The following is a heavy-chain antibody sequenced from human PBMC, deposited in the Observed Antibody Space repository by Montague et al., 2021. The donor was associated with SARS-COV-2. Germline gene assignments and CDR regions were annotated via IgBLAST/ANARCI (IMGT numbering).Heavy chain of an antibody. V-gene: IGHV3-23*03. CDR1: GFTFSNYA. J-gene: IGHJ4*02. CDR3: AKDPHYDFWSGYYFDY. D-gene: IGHD3-3*01. CDR2: IYSGGSST. Sequence: SLRLSCAASGFTFSNYATSWVRQAPGKGLEWVSVIYSGGSSTYYADSVKGRFTISRDNSKNTLYLQMNSLRAEDTAVYYCAKDPHYDFWSGYYFDYWGQGTLVTVSS.